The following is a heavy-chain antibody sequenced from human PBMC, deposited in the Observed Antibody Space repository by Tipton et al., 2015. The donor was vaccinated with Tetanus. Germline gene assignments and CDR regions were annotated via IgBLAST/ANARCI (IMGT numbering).Heavy chain of an antibody. CDR1: GFAFKSYT. J-gene: IGHJ4*02. D-gene: IGHD4/OR15-4a*01. Sequence: SLRLSCEASGFAFKSYTLNWVRQAPGKGLEWVANIKPDGSDKYYMESVKGRFTISRDNAKNSVSLQMNGLRAEDTATYYCFGGDYLGWGQGTLVIVSS. CDR3: FGGDYLG. CDR2: IKPDGSDK. V-gene: IGHV3-7*01.